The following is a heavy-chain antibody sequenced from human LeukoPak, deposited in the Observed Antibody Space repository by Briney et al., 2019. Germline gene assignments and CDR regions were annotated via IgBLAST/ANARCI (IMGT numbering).Heavy chain of an antibody. CDR1: GFTFSSYA. CDR2: FSFNGEST. J-gene: IGHJ6*03. V-gene: IGHV3-23*01. Sequence: GGSLRLSCAASGFTFSSYAMTWVRQAPGKGLEWVSSFSFNGESTYYADSAKGRFTISRDNSKNTLYLQMNSLRAEDTAVYYCAKGGYSNGRYYSYYMDVWGEGTTVTVSS. CDR3: AKGGYSNGRYYSYYMDV. D-gene: IGHD5-18*01.